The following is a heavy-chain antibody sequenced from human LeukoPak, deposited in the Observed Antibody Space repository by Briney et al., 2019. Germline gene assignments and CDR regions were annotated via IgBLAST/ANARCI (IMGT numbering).Heavy chain of an antibody. CDR3: ARDQGGYSYGLRWFDP. CDR1: GYTFTGYY. V-gene: IGHV1-2*02. J-gene: IGHJ5*02. CDR2: INPNSGGT. Sequence: ASVKVSCKASGYTFTGYYMHWVRQAPGQGLEWMGWINPNSGGTNYAQKFQGRVTMTRDTSISTAHMELSRLRSDDTAVYYCARDQGGYSYGLRWFDPWGQGTLVTVSS. D-gene: IGHD5-18*01.